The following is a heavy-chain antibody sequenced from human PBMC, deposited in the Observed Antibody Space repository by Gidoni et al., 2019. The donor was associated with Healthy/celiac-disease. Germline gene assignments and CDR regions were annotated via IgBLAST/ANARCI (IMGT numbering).Heavy chain of an antibody. CDR3: ARSDYYGSGAFDY. CDR1: GFTFSSYW. CDR2: IKQDGSEK. D-gene: IGHD3-10*01. V-gene: IGHV3-7*04. Sequence: EVQLVESGGGLVQPGGSLRLSCAASGFTFSSYWMSWVRQAPGKGLEWVANIKQDGSEKYYVDSVKGRFTISRDNAKNSLYLQMNSLRAEDTAVYYCARSDYYGSGAFDYWGQGTLVTVSS. J-gene: IGHJ4*02.